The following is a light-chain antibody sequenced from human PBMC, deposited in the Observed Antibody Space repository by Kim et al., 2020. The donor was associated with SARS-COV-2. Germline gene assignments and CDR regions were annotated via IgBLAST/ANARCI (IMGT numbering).Light chain of an antibody. CDR1: SSNIGSDY. Sequence: GERGTISCSGSSSNIGSDYVYWYQQLPGTAPKLLIYRNNQRPSGVPDRFSGSKSGTSASLAISGLRSEDEAGYYCAAWDDSLSVVVFGGGTQLTVL. CDR2: RNN. V-gene: IGLV1-47*01. CDR3: AAWDDSLSVVV. J-gene: IGLJ2*01.